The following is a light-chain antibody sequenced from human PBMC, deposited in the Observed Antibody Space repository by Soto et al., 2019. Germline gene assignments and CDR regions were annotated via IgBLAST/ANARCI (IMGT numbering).Light chain of an antibody. CDR1: QSVNSN. CDR2: GIS. Sequence: EMGVTQSPAILSVSPGESATLSCRASQSVNSNYLAWYQQHPGQPPRLLIYGISTRATGIPARFSGSGSGTEFSLTISSLQPEDYATYYCQQYTGHSRTFGQGTKVDIK. V-gene: IGKV3-15*01. CDR3: QQYTGHSRT. J-gene: IGKJ1*01.